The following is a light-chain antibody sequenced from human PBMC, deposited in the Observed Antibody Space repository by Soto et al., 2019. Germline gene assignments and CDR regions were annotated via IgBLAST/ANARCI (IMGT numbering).Light chain of an antibody. CDR2: EVS. J-gene: IGLJ2*01. CDR3: SSYTGSATLV. CDR1: SSDVGGYKY. Sequence: QPVLTQPASVSGSPGQSITISCTGTSSDVGGYKYVSWYQQHPGKAPKLIIHEVSSRPSGVSSRFSGSKSGNTASLTISGLQAEDEADYYCSSYTGSATLVFGVGTKVTVL. V-gene: IGLV2-14*01.